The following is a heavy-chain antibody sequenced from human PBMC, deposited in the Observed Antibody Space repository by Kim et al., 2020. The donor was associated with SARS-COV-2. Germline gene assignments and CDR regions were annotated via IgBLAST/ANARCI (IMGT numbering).Heavy chain of an antibody. D-gene: IGHD6-19*01. J-gene: IGHJ4*02. CDR2: IYYSGST. V-gene: IGHV4-59*01. CDR3: ARGDSSGWYGAWYFDY. Sequence: ETLSLTCTVSVGSISSYYWSWIRQPPGKGLEWIGYIYYSGSTNYNPSLKSRVTISVDTSKNQFSLKLSSVTAADTAVYYCARGDSSGWYGAWYFDYWGQGTLVTVSS. CDR1: VGSISSYY.